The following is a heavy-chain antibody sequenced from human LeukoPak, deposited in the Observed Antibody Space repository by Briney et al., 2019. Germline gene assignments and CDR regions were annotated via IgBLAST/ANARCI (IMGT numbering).Heavy chain of an antibody. CDR3: ARHRTLWFGELFCPAGDDAFDI. CDR1: GYSISSGYY. CDR2: IYHSGST. Sequence: SETLSLTCAVSGYSISSGYYWGWIRQPPGKGLESIGSIYHSGSTYYNPSLKSRVTISVDTSKNQFSLKLSSVTAADTAVYYCARHRTLWFGELFCPAGDDAFDIWRPGTMVTVSS. V-gene: IGHV4-38-2*01. D-gene: IGHD3-10*01. J-gene: IGHJ3*02.